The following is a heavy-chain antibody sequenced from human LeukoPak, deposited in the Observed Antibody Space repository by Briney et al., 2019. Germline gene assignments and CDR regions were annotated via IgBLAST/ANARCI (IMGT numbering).Heavy chain of an antibody. CDR3: ARVPPVKCSSTSCYTYFDY. D-gene: IGHD2-2*01. V-gene: IGHV4-59*01. CDR1: GGSLSSYY. J-gene: IGHJ4*02. CDR2: IYYSGST. Sequence: SETLSLTCTVSGGSLSSYYWSWIRQPPGKGLEWIGYIYYSGSTNYTPSFKSRVTISVDTSKNQSSLKLSSVTAADTAVYYCARVPPVKCSSTSCYTYFDYWGQGTLVTVSS.